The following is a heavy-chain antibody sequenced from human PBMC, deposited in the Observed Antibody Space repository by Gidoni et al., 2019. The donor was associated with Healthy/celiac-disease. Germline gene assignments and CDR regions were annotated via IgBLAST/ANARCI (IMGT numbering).Heavy chain of an antibody. CDR2: INPNSGGV. CDR3: ARDLWRWLHQPGY. D-gene: IGHD5-12*01. J-gene: IGHJ4*02. Sequence: QVQLVQSGAEVKKPGASVKVSCKASGYTLTGYYLHWVRQAPGQGLECIGWINPNSGGVNYEEKFQGRVTMTRDTSISTAYMELSRLRSDDTAVYYCARDLWRWLHQPGYLGQGTLVTVSS. CDR1: GYTLTGYY. V-gene: IGHV1-2*02.